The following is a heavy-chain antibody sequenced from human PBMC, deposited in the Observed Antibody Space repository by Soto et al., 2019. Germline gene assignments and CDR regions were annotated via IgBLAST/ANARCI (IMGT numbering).Heavy chain of an antibody. CDR3: AKGGSSSWLRDGFDI. CDR1: GFTFDDYA. J-gene: IGHJ3*02. V-gene: IGHV3-9*01. CDR2: ISRNSGSI. Sequence: LRLSCAASGFTFDDYAMHWVRQAPGKGLERVSSISRNSGSIGYADSVKGRFTISRDNAKNSLYLQMNSLRAEDTALYYCAKGGSSSWLRDGFDIWGQGTMVTV. D-gene: IGHD2-2*01.